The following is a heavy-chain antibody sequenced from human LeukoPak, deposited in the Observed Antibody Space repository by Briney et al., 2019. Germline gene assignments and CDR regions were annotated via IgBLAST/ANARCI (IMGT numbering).Heavy chain of an antibody. V-gene: IGHV4-4*07. CDR1: GGSISSYY. Sequence: PSGTLSLTCTVSGGSISSYYWSWIRQPAGKGLEWIGRIYTSGSTNYNPSLKSRVTMSVDTSKNQFSLKLSSVTAADTAVYYCARVSRTPGVYYYYYGMDVWGQGTTVTVSS. CDR3: ARVSRTPGVYYYYYGMDV. CDR2: IYTSGST. J-gene: IGHJ6*02. D-gene: IGHD3-10*01.